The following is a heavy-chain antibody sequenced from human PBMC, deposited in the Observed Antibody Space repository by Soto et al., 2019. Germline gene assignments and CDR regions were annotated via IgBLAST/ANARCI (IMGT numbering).Heavy chain of an antibody. J-gene: IGHJ5*02. CDR3: AKTGMDGSWFDP. D-gene: IGHD1-20*01. CDR1: GFSLSTSGMR. CDR2: IDWDNDK. V-gene: IGHV2-70*04. Sequence: SGPTLVNPTQTLTLTCTFSGFSLSTSGMRVSWIRQPPGKALEWLARIDWDNDKFYGTSLKTRLTISKDTSKNQVVLTMTNMDPVDTATYYCAKTGMDGSWFDPWGQGTLVTVSS.